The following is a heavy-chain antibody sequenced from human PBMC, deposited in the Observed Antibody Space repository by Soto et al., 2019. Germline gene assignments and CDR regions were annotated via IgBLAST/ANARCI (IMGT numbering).Heavy chain of an antibody. V-gene: IGHV1-46*02. CDR1: GYTFNRHY. D-gene: IGHD3-10*01. Sequence: QVQLVQSGAEVRKPGASVKVSCKASGYTFNRHYIQWVRQAPGQGLEWMGMIDPSGGDTNYAKKFQGRVTLTSDTSTSTVYMALSSLRSEDTAVYYCAKRRGVGLIRSSFDYWGPGTLVIVSS. CDR2: IDPSGGDT. CDR3: AKRRGVGLIRSSFDY. J-gene: IGHJ4*02.